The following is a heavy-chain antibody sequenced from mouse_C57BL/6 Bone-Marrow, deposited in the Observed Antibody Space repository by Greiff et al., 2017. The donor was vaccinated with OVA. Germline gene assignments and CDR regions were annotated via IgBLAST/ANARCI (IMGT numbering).Heavy chain of an antibody. D-gene: IGHD1-1*01. Sequence: VQLQQPGAELVKPGASVKLSCKASGYTFTSYWMQWVKQRPGQGLEWIGELDPSDRYTNYNQKFKGKATLTVDTSSSTAYMQLSSLTSEDSAVYYCAREGSPYGSSSAWFAYWGQGTLVTVAA. CDR1: GYTFTSYW. V-gene: IGHV1-50*01. CDR2: LDPSDRYT. J-gene: IGHJ3*01. CDR3: AREGSPYGSSSAWFAY.